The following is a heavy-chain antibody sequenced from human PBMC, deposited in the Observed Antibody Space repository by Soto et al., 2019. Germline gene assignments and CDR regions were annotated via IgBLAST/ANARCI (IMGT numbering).Heavy chain of an antibody. CDR1: GYTFIDHY. CDR2: IDPKNGYT. CDR3: ARXLNPYYGPGSLHGFLDY. D-gene: IGHD3-10*01. V-gene: IGHV1-2*02. Sequence: PSVEVSCKGSGYTFIDHYVHWMRQAPGQGLEWMGWIDPKNGYTKYAQQYQGRVTMTRDTSISTYYVELSRLRSDDTAVYYCARXLNPYYGPGSLHGFLDYWGQGTLVTVSS. J-gene: IGHJ4*02.